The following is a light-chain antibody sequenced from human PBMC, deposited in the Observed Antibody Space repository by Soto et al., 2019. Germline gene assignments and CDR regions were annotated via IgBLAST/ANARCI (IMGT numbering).Light chain of an antibody. CDR2: EVN. V-gene: IGLV2-8*01. J-gene: IGLJ1*01. Sequence: QSALTQPPSASGPPGQSVTISCTGTSSDVGGYNYVSWYQQHPGKVPKVLISEVNKRPSGVPDRFSGSKSGNTASLTVSGLQADDEADYYCSSFAGTFFVFGTGTKVTVL. CDR3: SSFAGTFFV. CDR1: SSDVGGYNY.